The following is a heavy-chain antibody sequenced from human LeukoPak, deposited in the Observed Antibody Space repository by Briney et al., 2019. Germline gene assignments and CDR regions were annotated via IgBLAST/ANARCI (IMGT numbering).Heavy chain of an antibody. CDR1: GDSVSSNSAA. Sequence: SQTLSLTCAISGDSVSSNSAAWNWIRQSPSRGLEWLGRTYYRSKWYNDYAVSVKSRITINPDTSKNQFSLKLSSVTAADTAVYYCARTVLLWFGVPAPFDYWGQGTLVTVSS. CDR2: TYYRSKWYN. CDR3: ARTVLLWFGVPAPFDY. D-gene: IGHD3-10*01. V-gene: IGHV6-1*01. J-gene: IGHJ4*02.